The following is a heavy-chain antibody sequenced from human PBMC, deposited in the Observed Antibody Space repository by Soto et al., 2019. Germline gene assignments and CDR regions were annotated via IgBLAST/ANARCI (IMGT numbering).Heavy chain of an antibody. J-gene: IGHJ4*02. D-gene: IGHD4-4*01. V-gene: IGHV3-13*01. Sequence: HPGGSLRLSCAASGFTFSSYWMSWVRQAPGKGLEWVSAIGTAGDTYYPGSVKGRFTISRENAKNSLYLQMNSLRAGDTAVYYCARGTPDLATVTTKSRGPFDYWGQGTLVTVSS. CDR1: GFTFSSYW. CDR3: ARGTPDLATVTTKSRGPFDY. CDR2: IGTAGDT.